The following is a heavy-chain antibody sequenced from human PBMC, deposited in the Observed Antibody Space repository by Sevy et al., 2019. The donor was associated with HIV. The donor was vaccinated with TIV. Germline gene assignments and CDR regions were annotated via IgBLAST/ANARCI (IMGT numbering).Heavy chain of an antibody. J-gene: IGHJ6*02. CDR1: EFTFSSYA. CDR2: ISGSGRFT. Sequence: GGSLRLSCSASEFTFSSYAMSWVRQAPGKGLEWVSSISGSGRFTYYADFVEGRFIISRDNSKNTLSVQMNSLRAEDTAVHYYAKGFCSGATCPRDYYYYGMDVWGQGTTVTVSS. D-gene: IGHD2-15*01. CDR3: AKGFCSGATCPRDYYYYGMDV. V-gene: IGHV3-23*01.